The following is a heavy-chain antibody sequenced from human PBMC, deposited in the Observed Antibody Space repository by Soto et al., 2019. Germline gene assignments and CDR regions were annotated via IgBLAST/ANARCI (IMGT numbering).Heavy chain of an antibody. Sequence: QVQLVQSGAEVKKPGASVKVSCKASGYTFTNYGISWVRQAPGQGREWMGWISAYNGDTHYAQKVQGRVTMTTDPSASTAYMQLSSLRSDDTAMYYCARDSHGTETPAWLDPWGQGTLVTVSS. CDR2: ISAYNGDT. V-gene: IGHV1-18*04. CDR3: ARDSHGTETPAWLDP. J-gene: IGHJ5*02. CDR1: GYTFTNYG. D-gene: IGHD4-4*01.